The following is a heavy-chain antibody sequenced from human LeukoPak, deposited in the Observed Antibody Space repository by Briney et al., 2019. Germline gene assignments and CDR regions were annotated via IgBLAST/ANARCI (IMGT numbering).Heavy chain of an antibody. Sequence: GGSLRLSCAASGFTFSSYAMHWVRQAPGKGLEWVAVISYDGGNKYYADSVKGRFTISRDNSKNTLYLQMNSLRAEDTAVYYCARGGWLQFSYYYYGMDVWGQGTTVTVSS. CDR2: ISYDGGNK. CDR1: GFTFSSYA. CDR3: ARGGWLQFSYYYYGMDV. D-gene: IGHD5-24*01. J-gene: IGHJ6*02. V-gene: IGHV3-30-3*01.